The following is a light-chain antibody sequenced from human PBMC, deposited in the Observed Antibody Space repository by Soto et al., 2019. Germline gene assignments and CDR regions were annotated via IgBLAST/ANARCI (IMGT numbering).Light chain of an antibody. CDR3: QQYGSLIT. V-gene: IGKV3-15*01. J-gene: IGKJ5*01. CDR2: GAS. Sequence: ELVMTQSPATLSVSRWEIATLSCRASHSVSSSLAWYQQKPGQAPRLLISGASTRAAGIPARFSGSGSGTEFTLTISRLEPEDFAVYYCQQYGSLITFGQGTRLEIK. CDR1: HSVSSS.